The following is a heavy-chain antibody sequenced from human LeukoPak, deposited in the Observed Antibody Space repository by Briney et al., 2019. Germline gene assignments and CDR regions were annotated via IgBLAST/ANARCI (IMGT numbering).Heavy chain of an antibody. Sequence: SETLSLTCAVYGGSFSGYYWSWIRQPPGKGLEWIGEINHSGRTNYNPSLKSRVTISVDTSKNQSSLKLSSVTAADTAVYYCARGSVSYYYGSGRRFDYWGQGTLITVSS. CDR1: GGSFSGYY. J-gene: IGHJ4*02. D-gene: IGHD3-10*01. CDR2: INHSGRT. CDR3: ARGSVSYYYGSGRRFDY. V-gene: IGHV4-34*01.